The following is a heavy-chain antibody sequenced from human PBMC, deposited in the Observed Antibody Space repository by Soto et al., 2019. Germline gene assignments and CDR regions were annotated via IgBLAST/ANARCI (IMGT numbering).Heavy chain of an antibody. CDR2: ISSSSSYT. Sequence: WGSLRLSCAASGFTFSDYYMTWIRQAPGKGLEWVSYISSSSSYTNYADSVKGRFTISRDNAKNSLYLQMNSLRAEDTAVYYCARDIYCTSTSCYGSDYWGQGTLVTVSS. J-gene: IGHJ4*02. V-gene: IGHV3-11*05. CDR3: ARDIYCTSTSCYGSDY. D-gene: IGHD2-2*01. CDR1: GFTFSDYY.